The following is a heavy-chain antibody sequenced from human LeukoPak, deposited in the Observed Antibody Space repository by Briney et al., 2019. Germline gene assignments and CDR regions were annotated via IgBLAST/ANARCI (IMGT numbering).Heavy chain of an antibody. Sequence: ASVKVSCTASGYTFTSYGISWVRQAPGQGLEWMGWISAYNGDTNHAQKFQGRVTMTTDTSTSTAYMELRSLRSDDTAVYYCARDGSGQWLDYWGQGTLVTVSS. CDR3: ARDGSGQWLDY. CDR1: GYTFTSYG. CDR2: ISAYNGDT. D-gene: IGHD3-10*01. J-gene: IGHJ4*02. V-gene: IGHV1-18*01.